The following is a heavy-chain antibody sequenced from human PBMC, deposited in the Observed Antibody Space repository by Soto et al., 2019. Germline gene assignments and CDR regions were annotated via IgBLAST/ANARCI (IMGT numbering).Heavy chain of an antibody. J-gene: IGHJ6*02. CDR3: ARAPGGYLANYYYYGMDV. D-gene: IGHD3-22*01. Sequence: GVSLRLSCAASGFTFSSYSMNWVRQAPGKGLEWVSYISSSSSTIYYADSVKGRFTISRDNAKNSLYLQMNSLRDEDTAVYYCARAPGGYLANYYYYGMDVWGQGTTVTVSS. CDR1: GFTFSSYS. CDR2: ISSSSSTI. V-gene: IGHV3-48*02.